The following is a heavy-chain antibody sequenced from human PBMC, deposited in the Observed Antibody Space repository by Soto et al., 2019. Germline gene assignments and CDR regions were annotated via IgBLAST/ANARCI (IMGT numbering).Heavy chain of an antibody. Sequence: ASVKVSCKASGGTFSSYAISWVRQAPEQGLEWMGGIIPIFGTANYAQKFQGRVTITADESTNTAYMELSSLRSEDTAVYYCARVGGYSSSWYNPDYYYGMDVWGQGTTVTVSS. J-gene: IGHJ6*02. CDR3: ARVGGYSSSWYNPDYYYGMDV. CDR1: GGTFSSYA. D-gene: IGHD6-13*01. V-gene: IGHV1-69*13. CDR2: IIPIFGTA.